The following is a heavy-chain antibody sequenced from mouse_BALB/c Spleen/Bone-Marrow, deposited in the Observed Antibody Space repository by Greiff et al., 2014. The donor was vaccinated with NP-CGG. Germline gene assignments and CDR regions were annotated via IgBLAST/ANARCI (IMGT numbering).Heavy chain of an antibody. CDR2: ISSGSSTI. V-gene: IGHV5-17*02. Sequence: DVQLVESGGGLVQPGGSRKLSCAASGFTFSSFGMHWVRQAPEKGLEWVAYISSGSSTIFYADTVKGRFTVSRDNPKNTLFLQMTSLRSENTAMYFCTRGGSWVDFDSWGQGTTLTVSS. CDR3: TRGGSWVDFDS. J-gene: IGHJ2*01. CDR1: GFTFSSFG. D-gene: IGHD4-1*01.